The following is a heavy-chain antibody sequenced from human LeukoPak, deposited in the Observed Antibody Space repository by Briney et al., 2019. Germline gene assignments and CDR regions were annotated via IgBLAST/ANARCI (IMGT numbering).Heavy chain of an antibody. CDR2: IYPGDSDT. V-gene: IGHV5-51*01. Sequence: GESLKISCKGSGYSFTSYWIGWVRQMPGKGLEWMGIIYPGDSDTRYRPSFQGPVTISADKSISTAYLQCSSLKASNTAMYYCARHQTMIVSSYAFDIWGQGTMVTVSS. J-gene: IGHJ3*02. CDR3: ARHQTMIVSSYAFDI. D-gene: IGHD3-22*01. CDR1: GYSFTSYW.